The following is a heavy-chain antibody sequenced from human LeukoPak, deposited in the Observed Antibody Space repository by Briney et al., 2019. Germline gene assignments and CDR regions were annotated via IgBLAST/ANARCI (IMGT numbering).Heavy chain of an antibody. D-gene: IGHD3-22*01. CDR1: GYTFTSYG. CDR3: ASDIDYYDSSGYQFDY. J-gene: IGHJ4*02. Sequence: ASVKVSCKGSGYTFTSYGISWVRQAPGEGLEWMGWISPNSGGTNYAQKFQGRVTMTRDTSISTAYMELSRLRSDDTAVYYCASDIDYYDSSGYQFDYWGQGTLVTVSS. CDR2: ISPNSGGT. V-gene: IGHV1-2*02.